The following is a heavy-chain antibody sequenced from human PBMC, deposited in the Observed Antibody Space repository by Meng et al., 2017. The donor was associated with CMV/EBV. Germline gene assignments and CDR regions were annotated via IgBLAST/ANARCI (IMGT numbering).Heavy chain of an antibody. CDR3: ARWGRWLQFFDY. Sequence: GESLKISCAASGFTVSSNYMSWVRQAPGKGLEWVSVIYSGGSTYYADSVKGRFTISRDNAKNSLYLQMNSLRAEDTAVYYCARWGRWLQFFDYWGQGTLVTVSS. CDR1: GFTVSSNY. J-gene: IGHJ4*02. D-gene: IGHD5-24*01. V-gene: IGHV3-53*01. CDR2: IYSGGST.